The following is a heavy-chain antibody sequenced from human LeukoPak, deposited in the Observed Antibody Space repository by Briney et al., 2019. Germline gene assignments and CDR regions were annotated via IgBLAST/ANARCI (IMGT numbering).Heavy chain of an antibody. D-gene: IGHD3-3*01. Sequence: PGGSLRLSCAASGFTFSTYWMSWVRQAPGKGLEWVAVISYDGSNKYYADSVKGRFTISRDNSKNTLYLQMNSLRAEDTAVYYCAKGPRFLEWLPPRFDPWGQGTLVTVSS. V-gene: IGHV3-30*18. CDR2: ISYDGSNK. CDR1: GFTFSTYW. CDR3: AKGPRFLEWLPPRFDP. J-gene: IGHJ5*02.